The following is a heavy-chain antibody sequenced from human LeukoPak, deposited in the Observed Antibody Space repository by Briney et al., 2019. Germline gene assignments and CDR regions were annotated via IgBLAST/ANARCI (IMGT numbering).Heavy chain of an antibody. V-gene: IGHV1-2*02. CDR3: AREGSIAARPKSYWFDP. CDR2: INPNSGGT. Sequence: ASVKVSCKASGYTFTGYCMHWVRQAPGQGLEWMGWINPNSGGTNYAQKFQGRVTMTRDTSISTAYMELSRLRSDDTAVYYCAREGSIAARPKSYWFDPWGQGTLVTVSS. J-gene: IGHJ5*02. CDR1: GYTFTGYC. D-gene: IGHD6-6*01.